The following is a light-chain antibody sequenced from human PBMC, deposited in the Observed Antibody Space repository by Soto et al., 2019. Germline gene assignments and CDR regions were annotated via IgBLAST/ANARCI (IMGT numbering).Light chain of an antibody. CDR2: GAS. V-gene: IGKV3-20*01. J-gene: IGKJ1*01. Sequence: EIGLTQSPGTVSLSPGERATLSCRASQSVSSYYLAWYQQKPGQAPRLLIYGASNRATGIPDRFSGSGSGTDFTLTISRLEPEDFAVYYCQQYGSSGTFGQGTKVDIK. CDR1: QSVSSYY. CDR3: QQYGSSGT.